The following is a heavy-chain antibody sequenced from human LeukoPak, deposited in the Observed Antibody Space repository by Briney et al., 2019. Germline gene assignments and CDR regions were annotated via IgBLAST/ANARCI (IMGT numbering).Heavy chain of an antibody. Sequence: ASVKVSCKASGYTFTGYYMHWVRQAPGQGLEWMGWINPNSGGTNYAQKFQGRVTMTRDTPISTAYMELSRLRSDDTAVYYCASLAYDSSGYYFFDYWGQGTLVTVSS. CDR1: GYTFTGYY. J-gene: IGHJ4*02. CDR3: ASLAYDSSGYYFFDY. D-gene: IGHD3-22*01. V-gene: IGHV1-2*02. CDR2: INPNSGGT.